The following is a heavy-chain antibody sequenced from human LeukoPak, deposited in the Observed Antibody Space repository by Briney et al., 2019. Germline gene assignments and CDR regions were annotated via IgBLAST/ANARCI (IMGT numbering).Heavy chain of an antibody. V-gene: IGHV4-39*01. CDR3: ARSSIAARGADY. CDR1: GGSFSSNSYY. CDR2: IYYSGST. D-gene: IGHD6-6*01. Sequence: SETLSLTCAVSGGSFSSNSYYRGWIRQPPGKGLEWIGNIYYSGSTYYNPSLKGRVTISVDTSKNQFSLKLSSVTAADTAVYYCARSSIAARGADYWGQGTLVTVSS. J-gene: IGHJ4*02.